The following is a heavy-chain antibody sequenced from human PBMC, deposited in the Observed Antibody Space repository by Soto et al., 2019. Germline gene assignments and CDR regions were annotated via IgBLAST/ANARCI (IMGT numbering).Heavy chain of an antibody. J-gene: IGHJ5*02. CDR1: GYKFATYW. D-gene: IGHD6-25*01. V-gene: IGHV5-51*01. CDR2: LYPGDSET. Sequence: GESLKISCTGSGYKFATYWIAWVRQMPGRGLEWMGILYPGDSETIYSSSFRGHVTISADKSLNTAYLQWDSLTASDSAIYYCARGFTGSAGRFDPWGQGTVVTVSS. CDR3: ARGFTGSAGRFDP.